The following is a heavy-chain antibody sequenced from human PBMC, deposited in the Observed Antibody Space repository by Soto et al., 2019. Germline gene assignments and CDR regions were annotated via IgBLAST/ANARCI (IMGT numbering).Heavy chain of an antibody. CDR2: TYYRSKWYN. Sequence: SETLSLTCAISGDSVSSNSAAWNWIRQSPSRGLEWLGRTYYRSKWYNDYAVSVKSRITINPDTSKNQFSLQLNSVTPEDTAVYYCARTQASIAVAGTRGYYYYYMDVWGKGTTVTVSS. D-gene: IGHD6-19*01. V-gene: IGHV6-1*01. CDR1: GDSVSSNSAA. J-gene: IGHJ6*03. CDR3: ARTQASIAVAGTRGYYYYYMDV.